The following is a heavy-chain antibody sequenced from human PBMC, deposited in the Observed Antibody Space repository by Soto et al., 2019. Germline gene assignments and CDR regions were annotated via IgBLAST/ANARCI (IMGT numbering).Heavy chain of an antibody. CDR2: ISGSGGST. D-gene: IGHD5-18*01. J-gene: IGHJ4*02. CDR1: GFTFSSYA. V-gene: IGHV3-23*01. Sequence: QLGGSLRLSCAASGFTFSSYAMSWVRQAPGKGLEWVSAISGSGGSTYYADSVKGRFTISRDNSKNTLYLQMNSLRAEDTAVYYCAKDKAAMVAIDYWGQGTLVTVSS. CDR3: AKDKAAMVAIDY.